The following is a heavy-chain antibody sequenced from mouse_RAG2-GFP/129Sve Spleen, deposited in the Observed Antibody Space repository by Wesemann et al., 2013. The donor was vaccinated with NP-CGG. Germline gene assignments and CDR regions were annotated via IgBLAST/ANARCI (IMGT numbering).Heavy chain of an antibody. Sequence: DVNLVESWGRLSEAWEGSLKLSCAASGFTFSSYTMSWVRQTPEKRLEWVATISSGGSYTYYPDSVKGRFTISRDNAKNTLYLQMSSLKSEDTAMYYCSRDYYGSNWYFDVWGAGTTVTVSS. D-gene: IGHD1-1*01. J-gene: IGHJ1*01. CDR1: GFTFSSYT. CDR3: SRDYYGSNWYFDV. V-gene: IGHV5-6-4*01. CDR2: ISSGGSYT.